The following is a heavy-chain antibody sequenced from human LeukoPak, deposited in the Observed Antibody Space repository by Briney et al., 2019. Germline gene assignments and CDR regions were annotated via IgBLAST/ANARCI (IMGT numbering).Heavy chain of an antibody. J-gene: IGHJ4*02. D-gene: IGHD3-3*01. CDR2: IYHSGST. V-gene: IGHV4-38-2*02. Sequence: SETLFLTCTVSGYSISSGYYWGWIRQPPGKGLEWIGSIYHSGSTYYNPSLKSRVTISVDTSKNQFSLKLSSVTAADTAVYYCARVDRFWSQTGWGQGTLVTVSS. CDR3: ARVDRFWSQTG. CDR1: GYSISSGYY.